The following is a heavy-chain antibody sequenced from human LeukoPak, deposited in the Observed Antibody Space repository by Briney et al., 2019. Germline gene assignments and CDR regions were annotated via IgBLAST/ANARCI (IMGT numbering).Heavy chain of an antibody. D-gene: IGHD1-26*01. CDR3: ASYYGLGAFDI. V-gene: IGHV3-23*01. J-gene: IGHJ3*02. CDR2: ISGSGGST. Sequence: WVSDISGSGGSTYYADSVKGRFTISRDNSKNTLYLQMNSLRAEDTAAYYCASYYGLGAFDIWGQGTMVTVSS.